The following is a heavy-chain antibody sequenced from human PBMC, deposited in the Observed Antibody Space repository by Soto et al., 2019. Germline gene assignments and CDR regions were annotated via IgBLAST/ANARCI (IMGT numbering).Heavy chain of an antibody. J-gene: IGHJ6*02. D-gene: IGHD3-3*01. V-gene: IGHV3-21*01. CDR2: ISSSSSYI. Sequence: EVQLVGSGGGLVKPGGSLRLSCAASGFTFSSYSMNWVRQAPGKGLEWVSSISSSSSYIYYADSVKGRFTISRDNAKNSLYLQMNSLRAEDTAVYYCARGDYDFWSGYHYYYYGMDVWGQGTTVTVSS. CDR3: ARGDYDFWSGYHYYYYGMDV. CDR1: GFTFSSYS.